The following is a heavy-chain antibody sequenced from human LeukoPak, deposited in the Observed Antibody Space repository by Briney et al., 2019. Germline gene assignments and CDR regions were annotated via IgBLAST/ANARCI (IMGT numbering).Heavy chain of an antibody. D-gene: IGHD6-13*01. Sequence: SETLSLTCTVSGGSLASNSWTWIRQPPGKGLEWIGYIYYSGTTNYNPSLKSRVTMSVDMSKNQFSLKLSSVTAADTPVYYCARRSSSWKNWFDPWGQGTLVTVSS. CDR3: ARRSSSWKNWFDP. V-gene: IGHV4-59*01. CDR2: IYYSGTT. J-gene: IGHJ5*02. CDR1: GGSLASNS.